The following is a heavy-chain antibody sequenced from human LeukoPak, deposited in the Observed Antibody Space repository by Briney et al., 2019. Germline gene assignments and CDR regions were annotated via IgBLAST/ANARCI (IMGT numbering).Heavy chain of an antibody. CDR1: GYTFTSYG. Sequence: ASVKVSCKASGYTFTSYGISWVRQAPGQGLEWMGWISAYNRNTNYAQKLQGRVTMTTDTSTSTAYMELRSLRSDDTAVYYCAREGGYSGYDPYYYYYYYMDVWGKGTTVTVSS. J-gene: IGHJ6*03. D-gene: IGHD5-12*01. CDR3: AREGGYSGYDPYYYYYYYMDV. CDR2: ISAYNRNT. V-gene: IGHV1-18*01.